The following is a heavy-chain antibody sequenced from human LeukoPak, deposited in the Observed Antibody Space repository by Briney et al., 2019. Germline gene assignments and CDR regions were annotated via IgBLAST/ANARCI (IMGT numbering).Heavy chain of an antibody. D-gene: IGHD6-19*01. Sequence: SETLSLTCTVSGGSISSSSYYWGWIRQPPGKGLEWIGSIYYSGSTYYNPSLKSRVTISVDTSKNQFSLKLSSVTAADTAVYYCARVIQLWAHSSGWPYYYYYYYVDVWGKGTTVTASS. V-gene: IGHV4-39*07. CDR2: IYYSGST. J-gene: IGHJ6*03. CDR3: ARVIQLWAHSSGWPYYYYYYYVDV. CDR1: GGSISSSSYY.